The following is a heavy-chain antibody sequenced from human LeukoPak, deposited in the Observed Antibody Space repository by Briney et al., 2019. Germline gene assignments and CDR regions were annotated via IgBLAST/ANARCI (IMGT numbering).Heavy chain of an antibody. CDR3: ARRAVYYYYMDV. V-gene: IGHV3-21*01. CDR1: GFTFSSYS. Sequence: LGGSLRLSCAASGFTFSSYSIKWVRPAPGEGLGGVSSISSSSSYIYYADSVKGRFTISRDNAKNSLYLQMNSLRAEDTAVYYCARRAVYYYYMDVWGKGTTVTVSS. CDR2: ISSSSSYI. J-gene: IGHJ6*03.